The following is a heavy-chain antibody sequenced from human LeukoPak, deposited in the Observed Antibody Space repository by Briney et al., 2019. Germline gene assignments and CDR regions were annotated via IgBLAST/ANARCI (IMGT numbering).Heavy chain of an antibody. J-gene: IGHJ4*02. V-gene: IGHV3-30*02. CDR1: GFTFSSYG. D-gene: IGHD4-17*01. CDR2: IRYDGSSK. CDR3: AKDQQLRVFDY. Sequence: GGSLRLSCAASGFTFSSYGMHWVRQAPGKGLEWVAFIRYDGSSKYYADSVKGRFTISRDNSKNTLYLQMNGLRAEDTAVYYCAKDQQLRVFDYWGQGTLVTVSS.